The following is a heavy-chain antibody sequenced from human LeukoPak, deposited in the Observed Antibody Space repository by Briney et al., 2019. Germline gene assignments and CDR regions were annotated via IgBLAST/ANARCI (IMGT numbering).Heavy chain of an antibody. Sequence: MGGIIPIFGTANYAQKFQGRVTITTDESTSTAYMELSSLRSEDTAVYYCARGTYDSSGYYYYYYYMDVWGKGTTVTVSS. V-gene: IGHV1-69*05. CDR3: ARGTYDSSGYYYYYYYMDV. D-gene: IGHD3-22*01. J-gene: IGHJ6*03. CDR2: IIPIFGTA.